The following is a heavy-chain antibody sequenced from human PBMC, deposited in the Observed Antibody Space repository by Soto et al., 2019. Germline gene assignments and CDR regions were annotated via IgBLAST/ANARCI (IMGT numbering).Heavy chain of an antibody. J-gene: IGHJ6*02. D-gene: IGHD6-13*01. V-gene: IGHV1-3*01. CDR3: ARLSRRIAAAGTPLHPYGMDV. CDR2: INGGNGNT. Sequence: ASVKVSCKASGYTFTSYARHWVRQAPGQRLEWMGWINGGNGNTKYSQKFQGRVTITRDTSASTAYMELSSLRAEDTAVYYCARLSRRIAAAGTPLHPYGMDVWGQGTTVTVSS. CDR1: GYTFTSYA.